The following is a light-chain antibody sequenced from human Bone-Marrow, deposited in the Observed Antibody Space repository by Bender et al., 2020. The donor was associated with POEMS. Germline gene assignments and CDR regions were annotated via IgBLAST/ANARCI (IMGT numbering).Light chain of an antibody. CDR2: EVN. CDR1: SSDVGGSNF. CDR3: SSYAGNNNYV. V-gene: IGLV2-8*01. Sequence: QSALTQPASVSGSPGQSITISCTGTSSDVGGSNFVSWYQQHPGKAPKLMIYEVNKRPSGVPDRFSGSRSGNTASLTVSGLQAEDEADYYCSSYAGNNNYVFGTGTDVTVL. J-gene: IGLJ1*01.